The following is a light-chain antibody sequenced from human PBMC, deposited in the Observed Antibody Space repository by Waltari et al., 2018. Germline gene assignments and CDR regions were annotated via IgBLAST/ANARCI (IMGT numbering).Light chain of an antibody. CDR3: SSRNGRANQVV. J-gene: IGLJ3*02. CDR1: SLRTSY. V-gene: IGLV3-19*01. Sequence: SSELTQDPAVSVALGQTVRITCQGDSLRTSYDSWYQLKPGQAPVLFIYGKDKRPSGIPDRISGYSSGATSSLTITGAQAEDEADYYCSSRNGRANQVVFAGGTKVTVL. CDR2: GKD.